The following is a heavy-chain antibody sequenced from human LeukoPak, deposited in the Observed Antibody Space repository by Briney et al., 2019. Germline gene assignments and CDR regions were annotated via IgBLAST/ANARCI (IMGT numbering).Heavy chain of an antibody. D-gene: IGHD4-17*01. CDR3: ARDILPPHDYGDYGRQRIENWFDP. CDR2: INAGNGNT. J-gene: IGHJ5*02. V-gene: IGHV1-3*01. CDR1: GYTFTSYA. Sequence: ASVKVSCKASGYTFTSYAMHWVRQAPGQRLEWMGWINAGNGNTKYSQKFQGRVTITRDTSASAAYMELSSLRSEDTAVYYCARDILPPHDYGDYGRQRIENWFDPWGQGTPVTVSS.